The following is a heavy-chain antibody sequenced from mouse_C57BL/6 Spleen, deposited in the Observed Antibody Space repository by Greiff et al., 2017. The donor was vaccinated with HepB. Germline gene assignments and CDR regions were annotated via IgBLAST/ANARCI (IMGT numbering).Heavy chain of an antibody. J-gene: IGHJ3*01. CDR2: IDPNSGGT. CDR1: GYTFTSYW. CDR3: ARGEGRLPAGFAY. D-gene: IGHD2-4*01. V-gene: IGHV1-72*01. Sequence: QVQLQQPGAELVKPGASVKLSCKASGYTFTSYWMHWVKQRPGRCLEWIGRIDPNSGGTKYNEKFKSKATLTVDKPSSTAYMQLSSLTSEDSAVYYCARGEGRLPAGFAYWGQGTLVTVSA.